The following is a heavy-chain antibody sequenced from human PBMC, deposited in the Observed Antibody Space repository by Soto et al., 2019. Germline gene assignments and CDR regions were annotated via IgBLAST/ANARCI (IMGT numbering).Heavy chain of an antibody. CDR1: GFTCSSYA. D-gene: IGHD6-13*01. Sequence: PGGSLRLSCAASGFTCSSYARNWVRQAPGKGLEWVSVISGSDGSTYYADSVKGRFTISRDNSKNTLNLQMNSLRSEDTAVYYCARRSSSSYFDYRGQGTPVTVSS. V-gene: IGHV3-23*01. CDR2: ISGSDGST. J-gene: IGHJ4*02. CDR3: ARRSSSSYFDY.